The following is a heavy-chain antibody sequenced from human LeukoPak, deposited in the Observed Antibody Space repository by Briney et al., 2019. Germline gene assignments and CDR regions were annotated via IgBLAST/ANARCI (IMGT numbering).Heavy chain of an antibody. J-gene: IGHJ4*02. CDR3: ARGLWFGEFTPGY. V-gene: IGHV1-3*01. CDR2: INAGNGNT. CDR1: GYTCTSYA. D-gene: IGHD3-10*01. Sequence: ASVKVSCKASGYTCTSYAMHWVRQAPGQRLEWMGWINAGNGNTKYSQKFQGRVTITRDTSASTAYMELSSLRSEDTAVYYCARGLWFGEFTPGYWGQGTLVTVSS.